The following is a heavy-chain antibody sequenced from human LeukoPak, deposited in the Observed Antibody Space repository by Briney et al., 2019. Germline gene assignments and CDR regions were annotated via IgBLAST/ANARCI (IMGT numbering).Heavy chain of an antibody. CDR1: GFTFSSYA. D-gene: IGHD3-22*01. J-gene: IGHJ4*02. CDR3: AKDRPNYYGSNGHYYRRDGDY. CDR2: TSGDGVAT. V-gene: IGHV3-23*01. Sequence: GGSLRLSCAASGFTFSSYAMSWVRLSPGKGLEGVSSTSGDGVATYYSNSVKGRFTISRDNSRNTLYLQMNSLRAEDTAVYYCAKDRPNYYGSNGHYYRRDGDYWGQGTLVTVSS.